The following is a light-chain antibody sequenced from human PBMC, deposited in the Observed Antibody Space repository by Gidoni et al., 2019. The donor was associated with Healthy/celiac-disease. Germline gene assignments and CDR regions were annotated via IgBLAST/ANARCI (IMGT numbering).Light chain of an antibody. Sequence: ILFTQSPATLSWSPGERATLTCRASQSVSSYLAWYQQKPGQAPRLLIYDASNRATGIQARFRGSGSGTDFTLTISSREPKEFAVYYCQQRSNWSGTFGQGTKVEIK. V-gene: IGKV3-11*01. CDR3: QQRSNWSGT. CDR1: QSVSSY. CDR2: DAS. J-gene: IGKJ1*01.